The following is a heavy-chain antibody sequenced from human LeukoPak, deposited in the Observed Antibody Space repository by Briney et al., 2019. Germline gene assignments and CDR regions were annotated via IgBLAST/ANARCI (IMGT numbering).Heavy chain of an antibody. CDR2: IYTSGST. CDR1: GGSISSGSYY. J-gene: IGHJ3*02. V-gene: IGHV4-61*02. CDR3: ARGILMVYAYDAFDI. D-gene: IGHD2-8*01. Sequence: PSQTLSLTWTVSGGSISSGSYYWSWIRQPAGKGLEWIGRIYTSGSTNYNPSLKSRVTISVDTSKNQFSLKLSSVTAADTAVYYCARGILMVYAYDAFDIWGQGTMVTASS.